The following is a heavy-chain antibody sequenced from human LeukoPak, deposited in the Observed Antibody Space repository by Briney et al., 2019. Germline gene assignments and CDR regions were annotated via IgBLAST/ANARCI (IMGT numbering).Heavy chain of an antibody. CDR3: ARLGYDILTGYYVFHGMDV. CDR2: IDPSDSYT. J-gene: IGHJ6*04. Sequence: GGSLEISCKGSGSSFTSYWISWVRQLPGKGLEGMGRIDPSDSYTNYSPSFQGHVTISANKSSRTAYLQWSSLKASDTAMYYCARLGYDILTGYYVFHGMDVWGKGTTVTVSS. CDR1: GSSFTSYW. D-gene: IGHD3-9*01. V-gene: IGHV5-10-1*01.